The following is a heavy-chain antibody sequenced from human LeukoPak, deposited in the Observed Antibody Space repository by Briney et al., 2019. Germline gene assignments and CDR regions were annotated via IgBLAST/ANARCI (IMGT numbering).Heavy chain of an antibody. Sequence: GGSLRLSCVASGFTFSNYWMTWVRQAPGKGLEWVANIKTDGSLVYYVDSVKGRFTISRDNAKNSLYLQMNSLRAEDTAVYYCARDPVYRSSWAETYFDYWGQGTLVTVSS. CDR3: ARDPVYRSSWAETYFDY. CDR2: IKTDGSLV. J-gene: IGHJ4*02. D-gene: IGHD6-13*01. CDR1: GFTFSNYW. V-gene: IGHV3-7*01.